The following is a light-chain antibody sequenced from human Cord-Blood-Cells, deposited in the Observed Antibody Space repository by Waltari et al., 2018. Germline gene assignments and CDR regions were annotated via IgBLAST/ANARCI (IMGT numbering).Light chain of an antibody. J-gene: IGKJ4*01. CDR1: QSFSSY. V-gene: IGKV1-39*01. CDR3: QQSYSTPLT. Sequence: DIQMTPSPSSLSASVGDRVTITCRASQSFSSYLNWYQQKPGKAPKLLIYAASSLQSGVPSRFSGSGSGTDFTLTISSLQPEDVATYYCQQSYSTPLTFGGGTKVEIK. CDR2: AAS.